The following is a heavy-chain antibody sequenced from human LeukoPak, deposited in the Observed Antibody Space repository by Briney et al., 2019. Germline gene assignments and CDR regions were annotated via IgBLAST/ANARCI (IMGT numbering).Heavy chain of an antibody. CDR1: GFILSTYS. J-gene: IGHJ1*01. Sequence: VGSLSLSCAPSGFILSTYSMNRVRQAPGRGPEWVSYISSSGNTIYYADSVKGRFTISRDNANNSLFLQMNSLRDEDTAVYYCTRHPGFFQYWGRGTLVTVSS. V-gene: IGHV3-48*02. CDR2: ISSSGNTI. CDR3: TRHPGFFQY.